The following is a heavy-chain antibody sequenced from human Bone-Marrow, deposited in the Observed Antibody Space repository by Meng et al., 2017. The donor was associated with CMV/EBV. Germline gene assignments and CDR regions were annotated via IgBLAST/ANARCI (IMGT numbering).Heavy chain of an antibody. V-gene: IGHV3-48*03. CDR3: ARDLTNGMDV. CDR2: ISGSGITI. Sequence: GGSLRLSCAASGFTFSNYEMNWVRQVPGKGLEWVSYISGSGITIYYADSVRGRFTISKDNARKSLNLQMNNLRAEDTAVYYCARDLTNGMDVWGQGTTVTVSS. J-gene: IGHJ6*02. D-gene: IGHD3-9*01. CDR1: GFTFSNYE.